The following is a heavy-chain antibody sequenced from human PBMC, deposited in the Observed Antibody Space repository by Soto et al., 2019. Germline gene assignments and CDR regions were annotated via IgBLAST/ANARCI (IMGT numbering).Heavy chain of an antibody. V-gene: IGHV1-18*01. CDR1: GYTFTSYG. J-gene: IGHJ4*02. D-gene: IGHD3-9*01. CDR3: ARLFSYYDILTGYRQLDY. CDR2: ISAYNGNT. Sequence: QVQLVQSGAEVKKPGASVKVSCKASGYTFTSYGISWVRQAPGQGLEWMGWISAYNGNTNYAQKLQGRVTMTTDTSTRTAYMELRSLRSDDTAVYYCARLFSYYDILTGYRQLDYWGQGTLVTVSS.